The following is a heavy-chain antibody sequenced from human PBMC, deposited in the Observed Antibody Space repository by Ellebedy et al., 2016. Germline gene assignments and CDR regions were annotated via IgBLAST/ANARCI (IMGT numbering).Heavy chain of an antibody. J-gene: IGHJ3*02. CDR2: IYYSGST. CDR1: GGSISSSSYY. V-gene: IGHV4-39*01. D-gene: IGHD1-26*01. CDR3: ANSGSDGAFDI. Sequence: SETLSLTCTVSGGSISSSSYYWGWIRQPPGKGLEWIGSIYYSGSTYYNPSLKSRVTISVDTSKNQFSLKLSSVTAADTAVYYCANSGSDGAFDIWGQGTMVTVSS.